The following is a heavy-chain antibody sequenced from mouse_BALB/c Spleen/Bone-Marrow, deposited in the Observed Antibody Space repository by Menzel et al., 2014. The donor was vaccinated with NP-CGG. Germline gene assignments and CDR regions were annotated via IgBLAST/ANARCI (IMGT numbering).Heavy chain of an antibody. CDR3: ARSYDGYPYDMNY. CDR1: GYLFTNYY. Sequence: EVQLQQSGPELMKPGASVKISCKASGYLFTNYYMHWVKQSHGESLEWIGYFDPFNGGTSYNQKFKGKATLTVEKSSSTAYMHLSSLTSEDSAVYFCARSYDGYPYDMNYWGQGTSVTVSS. D-gene: IGHD2-3*01. J-gene: IGHJ4*01. CDR2: FDPFNGGT. V-gene: IGHV1S135*01.